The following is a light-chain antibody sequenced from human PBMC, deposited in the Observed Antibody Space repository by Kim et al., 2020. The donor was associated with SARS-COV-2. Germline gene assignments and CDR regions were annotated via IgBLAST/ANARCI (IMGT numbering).Light chain of an antibody. Sequence: DIQMTQSPCAVSASVGDTVSITCRASQDIKTWLAWYQHKPGKAPKLVIFGASSLESGVPLRFSGSGSGTDFTLTINSLQPEDFATYYCQQSNRFLPLTLGEGPRWIS. J-gene: IGKJ4*01. CDR1: QDIKTW. V-gene: IGKV1-12*01. CDR2: GAS. CDR3: QQSNRFLPLT.